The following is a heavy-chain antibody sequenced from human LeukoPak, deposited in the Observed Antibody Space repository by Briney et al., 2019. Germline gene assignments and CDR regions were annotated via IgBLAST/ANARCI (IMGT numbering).Heavy chain of an antibody. CDR1: GFTFSSYE. CDR3: AREGRQWLGIFDY. CDR2: ISSSGSTM. D-gene: IGHD6-19*01. J-gene: IGHJ4*02. V-gene: IGHV3-48*03. Sequence: GGSLRLSCAASGFTFSSYEMNWVRQAPGKGLEWVSYISSSGSTMYYADSVKGRFTISRDNAKNSLYLQMNSLRAEDTAVYYCAREGRQWLGIFDYWGQGTLVTVSS.